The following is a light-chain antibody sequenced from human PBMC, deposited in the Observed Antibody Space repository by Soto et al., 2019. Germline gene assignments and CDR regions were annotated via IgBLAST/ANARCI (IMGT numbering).Light chain of an antibody. CDR3: QQYGTSPRT. Sequence: ELVLTQYPGTLSLSPGERATLPCRASQSVPSKYLAWYQQNPGQAPRLLIYGASNRATGIPDKFSGIGSGTDFTLTISSLEPEDFAVYYCQQYGTSPRTFSQGTKVDIK. J-gene: IGKJ1*01. CDR1: QSVPSKY. CDR2: GAS. V-gene: IGKV3-20*01.